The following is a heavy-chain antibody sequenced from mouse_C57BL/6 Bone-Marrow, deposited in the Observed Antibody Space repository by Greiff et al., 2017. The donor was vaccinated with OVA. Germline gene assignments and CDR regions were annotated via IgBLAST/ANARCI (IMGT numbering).Heavy chain of an antibody. J-gene: IGHJ4*01. CDR2: IDPSDSYT. D-gene: IGHD1-1*01. CDR3: AREGYYYGSRGDAMDY. Sequence: VQLQQPGAELVRPGTSVKLSCKASGYTFTSYWMHWVKQRPGQGLEWIGVIDPSDSYTNYNQKFKGKATLTVDTSSSTAYMQLSSLTSEDSAVYYCAREGYYYGSRGDAMDYWGQGTSVTVSS. CDR1: GYTFTSYW. V-gene: IGHV1-59*01.